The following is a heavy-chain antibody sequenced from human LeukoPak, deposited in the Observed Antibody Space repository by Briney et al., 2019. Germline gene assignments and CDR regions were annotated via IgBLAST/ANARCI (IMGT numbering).Heavy chain of an antibody. CDR1: GGTFSSYA. Sequence: SVKVSCKASGGTFSSYAISWVRQAPGQGLEWMGRIIPILGIANYAQKFQGRVTITADKSTSTAYMELSSLRSEDTAVYYCARDRGSGTRHDAFDLWGQGTMVTVSS. CDR3: ARDRGSGTRHDAFDL. CDR2: IIPILGIA. V-gene: IGHV1-69*04. D-gene: IGHD3-10*01. J-gene: IGHJ3*01.